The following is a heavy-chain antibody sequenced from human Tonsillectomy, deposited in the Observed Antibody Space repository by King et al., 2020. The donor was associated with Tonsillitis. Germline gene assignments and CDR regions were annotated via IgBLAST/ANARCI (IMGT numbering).Heavy chain of an antibody. J-gene: IGHJ4*02. D-gene: IGHD6-19*01. CDR3: AKDVNSGWLYYFDY. CDR2: ISGSGGST. CDR1: GFTFSNYA. Sequence: DVQLVESGGGLFQPGGSLRLSCAASGFTFSNYAMSWVRQAPGKGLEWVSTISGSGGSTYYADSVKGRFTISRDSSKNTRYLQMNSLRAEDTAVYYCAKDVNSGWLYYFDYWGQGTLVTVSS. V-gene: IGHV3-23*04.